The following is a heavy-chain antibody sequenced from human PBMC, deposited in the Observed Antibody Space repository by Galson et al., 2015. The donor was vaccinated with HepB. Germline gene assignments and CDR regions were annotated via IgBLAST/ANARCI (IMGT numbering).Heavy chain of an antibody. CDR2: ISYDGSNK. J-gene: IGHJ3*02. Sequence: SLRLSCAASGFTFSSYAMHWVRQAPGKGLEWVAVISYDGSNKYYADSVKGRFTISRGNSKNTLYLQMNSLRAEDTAVYYCARILNWWELPDDAFDIWGQGTMVTVSS. D-gene: IGHD1-26*01. CDR3: ARILNWWELPDDAFDI. V-gene: IGHV3-30-3*01. CDR1: GFTFSSYA.